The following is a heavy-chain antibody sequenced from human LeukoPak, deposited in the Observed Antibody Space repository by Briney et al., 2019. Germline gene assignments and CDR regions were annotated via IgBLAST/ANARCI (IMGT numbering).Heavy chain of an antibody. D-gene: IGHD3-10*01. CDR2: ISGSGGST. V-gene: IGHV3-23*01. CDR3: AKDRSRGGSGSYSLS. J-gene: IGHJ4*02. Sequence: GGSLRLSCAASGFTFSSYAMSWVRQAPGKGLEWVSAISGSGGSTYYADSVKGRFTISRDNSKNTLYLQMNSLRAEDTAVYYCAKDRSRGGSGSYSLSWGQGTLVTVSS. CDR1: GFTFSSYA.